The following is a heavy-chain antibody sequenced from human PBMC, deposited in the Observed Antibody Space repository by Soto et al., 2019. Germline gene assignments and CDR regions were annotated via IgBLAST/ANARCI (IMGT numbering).Heavy chain of an antibody. CDR1: GFTVSSNY. V-gene: IGHV3-53*01. CDR3: AREGQGGDSSGYDYYYYYGMDV. Sequence: GGSLRLSCAASGFTVSSNYMSWVRQAPGKGLEWVSVIYSGGSTYYADSVKGRFTISRDNSKNTLYLQMNSLGAEDTAVYYCAREGQGGDSSGYDYYYYYGMDVWGQGTTVTVS. D-gene: IGHD3-22*01. J-gene: IGHJ6*02. CDR2: IYSGGST.